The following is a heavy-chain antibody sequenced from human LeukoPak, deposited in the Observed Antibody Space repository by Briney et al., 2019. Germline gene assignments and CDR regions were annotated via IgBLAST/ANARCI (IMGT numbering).Heavy chain of an antibody. D-gene: IGHD2-2*01. CDR1: GGSISSGGYY. CDR2: IYHSGST. CDR3: AREGNTNRENWFDP. V-gene: IGHV4-30-2*01. Sequence: PSETLSLTCTVSGGSISSGGYYWSWIRQPPGKGLEWIGYIYHSGSTYYNPSLKSRVTISVDRSKNQFSLKLSSVTAADTAVYYCAREGNTNRENWFDPWGQGTLVTVSS. J-gene: IGHJ5*02.